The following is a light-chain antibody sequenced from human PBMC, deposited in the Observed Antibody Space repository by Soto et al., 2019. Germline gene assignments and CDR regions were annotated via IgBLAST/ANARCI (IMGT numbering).Light chain of an antibody. CDR1: QSVSSNY. CDR2: GAS. CDR3: QQYGSSPRT. V-gene: IGKV3-20*01. Sequence: ENVLTQSPGTLSLSPGERATLSCRASQSVSSNYLVWYQQKPGQAPRLLIYGASSRATGIPDRFSGSGSGTDFTLTISRLEPEDFAVYYCQQYGSSPRTFGQGTKVEIK. J-gene: IGKJ1*01.